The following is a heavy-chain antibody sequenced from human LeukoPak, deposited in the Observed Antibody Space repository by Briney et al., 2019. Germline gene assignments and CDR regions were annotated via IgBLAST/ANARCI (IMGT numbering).Heavy chain of an antibody. Sequence: SETLSLTCTVSGGSISSSSYYWVWLRQPPGMGLEWIGSIYYSGSTYYNPSLKSRVTISVDTSKNQFSLKLSSVTAADTAVYYCARDRLRWPKIDCWGQGTLVTVCS. CDR1: GGSISSSSYY. D-gene: IGHD4-23*01. CDR3: ARDRLRWPKIDC. V-gene: IGHV4-39*07. J-gene: IGHJ4*02. CDR2: IYYSGST.